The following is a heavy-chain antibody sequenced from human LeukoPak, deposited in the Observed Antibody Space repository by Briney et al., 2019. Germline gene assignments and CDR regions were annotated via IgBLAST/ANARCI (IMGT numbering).Heavy chain of an antibody. J-gene: IGHJ4*02. CDR3: ARGSFAGFLYLAGL. CDR1: GFTFSSYS. D-gene: IGHD2/OR15-2a*01. Sequence: PGGSLRLSCAASGFTFSSYSMNWVRQAPGKGLEWVSSISSSSSYIYYADSVKGRFTISRDNAKNSLYLQMNSLRAEDTAVYYCARGSFAGFLYLAGLWGQGTLVTVSS. CDR2: ISSSSSYI. V-gene: IGHV3-21*01.